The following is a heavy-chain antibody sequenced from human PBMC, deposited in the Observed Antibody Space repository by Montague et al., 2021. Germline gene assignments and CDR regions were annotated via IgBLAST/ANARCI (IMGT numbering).Heavy chain of an antibody. CDR2: MNYSGST. J-gene: IGHJ4*02. V-gene: IGHV4-31*03. CDR3: ARGRLATGDFDY. D-gene: IGHD6-13*01. CDR1: GDSLSSVGYS. Sequence: TLSLTCTVSGDSLSSVGYSWTWIRQHPGKGLEWIGYMNYSGSTYYNPSFKSRVTISGDTSKNHFSLRLTSVTAAATAVYYCARGRLATGDFDYWGQGTLVTVSA.